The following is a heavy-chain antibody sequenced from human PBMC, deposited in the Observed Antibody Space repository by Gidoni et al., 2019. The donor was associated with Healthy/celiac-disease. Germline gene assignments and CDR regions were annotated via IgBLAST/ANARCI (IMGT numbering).Heavy chain of an antibody. CDR1: GDRVSRHSAA. CDR3: AREQWLRSGWFDP. V-gene: IGHV6-1*01. J-gene: IGHJ5*02. D-gene: IGHD5-12*01. Sequence: QVQLQQSGPGLVKTSQTLSLTCTISGDRVSRHSAAWNGLRPSQSRGFEWLGRTYYRSKLYNDYAVSVKSRITSNPDTSKNQFSLQLNSVTPEDTAVYYCAREQWLRSGWFDPWGQGTLVTVSS. CDR2: TYYRSKLYN.